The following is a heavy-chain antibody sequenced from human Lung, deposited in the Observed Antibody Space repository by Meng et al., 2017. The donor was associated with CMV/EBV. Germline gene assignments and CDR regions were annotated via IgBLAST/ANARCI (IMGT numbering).Heavy chain of an antibody. D-gene: IGHD2-2*01. CDR3: ALFTRSWFDP. CDR1: GFSLSTSEVG. Sequence: HITLKDAGPTLGKPTQTLTLTCTFSGFSLSTSEVGVGWIRQPPGKALEWLAVIYWDDDKRYSPSLKSRLTITKDTSKNQVVLTLTNMDPVDTATYYCALFTRSWFDPWGQGTLVTVS. V-gene: IGHV2-5*02. CDR2: IYWDDDK. J-gene: IGHJ5*02.